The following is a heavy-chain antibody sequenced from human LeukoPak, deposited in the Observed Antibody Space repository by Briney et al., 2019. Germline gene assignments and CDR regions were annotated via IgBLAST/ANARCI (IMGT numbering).Heavy chain of an antibody. D-gene: IGHD1-26*01. V-gene: IGHV3-53*01. CDR1: GFTFSSNY. Sequence: PGGSLRLSCAASGFTFSSNYMSWVRQAPGKGLEWVSVIYSGGSTYYADSVKGRFTISRDNSKNTLYLQMNSLRAEDTAVYYCARDFPPRGYSGSSRWGQGTLVTVSS. J-gene: IGHJ4*02. CDR3: ARDFPPRGYSGSSR. CDR2: IYSGGST.